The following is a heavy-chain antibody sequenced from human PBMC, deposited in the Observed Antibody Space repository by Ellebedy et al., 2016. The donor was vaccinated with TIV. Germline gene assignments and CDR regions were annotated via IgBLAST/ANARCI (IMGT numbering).Heavy chain of an antibody. Sequence: GSLRLXCAVYGGSFSGYYWSWIRQPPGKGLEWIGEINHSGSTNYNPSLKSRVTISVDTSKNQFSLKLSSVTAADTAVYYCARTDLRSGYYFDYWGQGTLVTVSS. CDR3: ARTDLRSGYYFDY. CDR1: GGSFSGYY. J-gene: IGHJ4*02. D-gene: IGHD3-3*01. V-gene: IGHV4-34*01. CDR2: INHSGST.